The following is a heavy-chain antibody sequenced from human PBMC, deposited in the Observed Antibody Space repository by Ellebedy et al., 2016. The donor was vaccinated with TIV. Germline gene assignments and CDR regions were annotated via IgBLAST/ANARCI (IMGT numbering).Heavy chain of an antibody. CDR1: GFTLGHYG. V-gene: IGHV3-33*08. Sequence: PGGSLRLSCAASGFTLGHYGMHWVRQAPGKGLEWVALIWSHGGNENYVDSVKGRFTISRDNSRNTVYLQMNNLRAEDTAVYYCARDSGRRRSWDNDYWGQGTLVTVSS. J-gene: IGHJ4*02. D-gene: IGHD3-10*01. CDR2: IWSHGGNE. CDR3: ARDSGRRRSWDNDY.